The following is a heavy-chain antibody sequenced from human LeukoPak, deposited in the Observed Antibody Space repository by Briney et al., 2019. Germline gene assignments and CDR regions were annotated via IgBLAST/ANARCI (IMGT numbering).Heavy chain of an antibody. CDR3: ARRALDDSWYNWFDP. CDR2: IYPGDSDT. D-gene: IGHD6-13*01. J-gene: IGHJ5*02. Sequence: GESLEISCKGSGYSFTSYWIGWVRQMPGKGLEWMGIIYPGDSDTRYSPSFQGQVTISADKSISTAYLEWSSLKASDTAMYYCARRALDDSWYNWFDPWGQGTLVTVSS. CDR1: GYSFTSYW. V-gene: IGHV5-51*01.